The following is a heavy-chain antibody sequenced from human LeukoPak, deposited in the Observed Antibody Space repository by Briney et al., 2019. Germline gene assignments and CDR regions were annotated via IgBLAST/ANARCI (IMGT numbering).Heavy chain of an antibody. D-gene: IGHD5-18*01. CDR1: GFTVSSNS. Sequence: GGSLRLSCAASGFTVSSNSMSWVRQAPGKGLEWVSAISGSGGSTYYADSVKGRFTISRDNSKNTLYLQMNSLRAEDTAVYYCAKSSDVDTAMEGASDYWGQGTLVTVSS. CDR3: AKSSDVDTAMEGASDY. V-gene: IGHV3-23*01. CDR2: ISGSGGST. J-gene: IGHJ4*02.